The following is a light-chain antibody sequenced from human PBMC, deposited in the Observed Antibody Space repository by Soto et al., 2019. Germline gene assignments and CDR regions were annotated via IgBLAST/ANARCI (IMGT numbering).Light chain of an antibody. CDR2: DAS. V-gene: IGKV3D-20*02. Sequence: EVVLTQSPGTLSLSPGERATLSCRASQSVGSSYLAWYQQKPGQAPRVLIYDASNRSPGIPARFSGSGSGTDFTLTISSLEPEDFAVYYCQQRENGITFGKGTRLEIK. J-gene: IGKJ5*01. CDR3: QQRENGIT. CDR1: QSVGSSY.